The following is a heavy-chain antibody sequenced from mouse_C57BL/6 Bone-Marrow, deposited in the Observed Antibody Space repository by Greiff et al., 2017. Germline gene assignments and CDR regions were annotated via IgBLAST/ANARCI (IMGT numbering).Heavy chain of an antibody. J-gene: IGHJ3*01. CDR2: INPYNGGT. CDR1: GYTFTDYY. V-gene: IGHV1-19*01. CDR3: ARDYYYGSSYVAWFAY. Sequence: SGPVLVKPGASVKMSCKASGYTFTDYYMNWVKQSHGKSLEWIGVINPYNGGTSYNQKFKGKATLTVDKSSSTAYMELNSLTSEDSAVYYCARDYYYGSSYVAWFAYWGQGTLVTVSA. D-gene: IGHD1-1*01.